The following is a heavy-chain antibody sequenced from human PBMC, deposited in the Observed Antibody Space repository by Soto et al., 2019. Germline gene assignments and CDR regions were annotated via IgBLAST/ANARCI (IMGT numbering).Heavy chain of an antibody. CDR1: GYTFTSYG. CDR3: ARGRYGDY. J-gene: IGHJ4*02. Sequence: QVHLVQSGAEVKKPGASVKVSCKASGYTFTSYGITWVRQAPGQGLEWMGWISAHNGNTDYAQKLQGRVIVTRDTSPSPAYMELMGLRSDDTAVYYCARGRYGDYWGQGALVTVSS. V-gene: IGHV1-18*01. CDR2: ISAHNGNT. D-gene: IGHD1-1*01.